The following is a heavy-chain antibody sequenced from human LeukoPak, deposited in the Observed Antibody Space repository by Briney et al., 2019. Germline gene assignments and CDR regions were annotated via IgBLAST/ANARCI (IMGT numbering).Heavy chain of an antibody. Sequence: ASVKVSCKASGYTFTGYYMHWVRQAPGQGLEWMGWINPNSGGTNYAQKFQGRVTMTRDPSISTAYMELSRLSSDDTAVYYCARDPRYCSSTSCRPWNWFDTWGQGTLVTVSS. J-gene: IGHJ5*02. CDR2: INPNSGGT. CDR1: GYTFTGYY. D-gene: IGHD2-2*01. CDR3: ARDPRYCSSTSCRPWNWFDT. V-gene: IGHV1-2*02.